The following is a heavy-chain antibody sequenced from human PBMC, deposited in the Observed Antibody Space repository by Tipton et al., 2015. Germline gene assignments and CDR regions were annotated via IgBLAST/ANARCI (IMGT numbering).Heavy chain of an antibody. J-gene: IGHJ4*02. CDR2: VNLGGSS. Sequence: TLSLTCTVSGGSIVSSPYYWSWIRQTPGKGLEWIGEVNLGGSSNYKPSLKSRVTVSVDTSRSQFSLRITSVTAADTAVYYCARNHDFWTGYFYYWGQGTLVTVSS. V-gene: IGHV4-39*07. CDR3: ARNHDFWTGYFYY. D-gene: IGHD3/OR15-3a*01. CDR1: GGSIVSSPYY.